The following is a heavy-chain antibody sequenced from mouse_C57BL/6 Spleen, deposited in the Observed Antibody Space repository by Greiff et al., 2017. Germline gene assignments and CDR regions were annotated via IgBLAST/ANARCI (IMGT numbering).Heavy chain of an antibody. Sequence: QVQLQQSGAELVKPGASVKMSCKASGYTFTTYPIEWMKQNHGKSLEWIGNFHPYNDDTKYNEKFKGKATLTVEKSSSTVYLELSRLTSDDSAVYYGARGYYYGSSYAWYFDVWGTGTTVTVSS. CDR3: ARGYYYGSSYAWYFDV. CDR2: FHPYNDDT. D-gene: IGHD1-1*01. CDR1: GYTFTTYP. J-gene: IGHJ1*03. V-gene: IGHV1-47*01.